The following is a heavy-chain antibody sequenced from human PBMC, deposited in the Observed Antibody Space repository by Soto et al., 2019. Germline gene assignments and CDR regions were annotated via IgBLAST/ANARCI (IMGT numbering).Heavy chain of an antibody. CDR1: GFTFSSYW. D-gene: IGHD2-8*02. Sequence: EVQLVESGGGSVQPGGSLRLSCEASGFTFSSYWMNWVRQSPGKGLVWVSRISSVGSSTSYGGSVKDRFTDSRDNAKHILYRQMSRLRAEDTVIYYCERRGAVTGLQNWGQGTRVSVSS. CDR3: ERRGAVTGLQN. J-gene: IGHJ1*01. V-gene: IGHV3-74*02. CDR2: ISSVGSST.